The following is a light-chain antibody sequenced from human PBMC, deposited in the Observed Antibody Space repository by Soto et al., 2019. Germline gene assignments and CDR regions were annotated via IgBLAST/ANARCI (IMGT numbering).Light chain of an antibody. CDR3: QQYNDWPLT. Sequence: EIVMRQSPATLSASPGERATLSCRASQSLSSNLAWYQQKPGQAPRLLIYGASTRATGVPARFSGSGSGTEFTLTISSLQSEDFALYYCQQYNDWPLTFGQGTKV. CDR2: GAS. V-gene: IGKV3-15*01. J-gene: IGKJ1*01. CDR1: QSLSSN.